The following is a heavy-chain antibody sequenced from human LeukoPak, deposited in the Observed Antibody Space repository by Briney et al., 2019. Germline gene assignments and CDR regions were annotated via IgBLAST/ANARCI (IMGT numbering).Heavy chain of an antibody. CDR2: ISYSGST. V-gene: IGHV4-39*01. CDR3: AKYQTRTMFDS. D-gene: IGHD2-2*01. J-gene: IGHJ4*02. Sequence: SETLSLTCTVSGGSISSTGYYWGWIRQPPGKGLEWIGSISYSGSTYHNPSLKSRLTISVDTSNNQFSLKLSSVTAADTAVYYCAKYQTRTMFDSWGQGTLVTVSS. CDR1: GGSISSTGYY.